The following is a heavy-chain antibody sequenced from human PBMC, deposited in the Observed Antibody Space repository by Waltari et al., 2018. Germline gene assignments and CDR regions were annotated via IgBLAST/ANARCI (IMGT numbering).Heavy chain of an antibody. CDR1: GFTFSNFG. V-gene: IGHV3-33*01. CDR2: IWYDGSSE. Sequence: QVQLVESGGGVVQPGRSLRLSCAASGFTFSNFGMHWVRQAPGEGLEWVAVIWYDGSSEYYADSVKGRFTISRDNSKNTLYLQMNNLRAADTAVYYCARSRTTGGSSSHYWGQGTLVTVSS. J-gene: IGHJ4*02. D-gene: IGHD2-15*01. CDR3: ARSRTTGGSSSHY.